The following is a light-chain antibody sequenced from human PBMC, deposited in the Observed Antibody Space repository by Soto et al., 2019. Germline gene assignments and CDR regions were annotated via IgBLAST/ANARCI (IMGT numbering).Light chain of an antibody. CDR2: DAS. CDR3: QQYKSYPWT. J-gene: IGKJ1*01. CDR1: QSISSW. V-gene: IGKV1-5*01. Sequence: DIQMTQSPSTLSASLGDRVTITCRASQSISSWVAWYQQKPGKAPKLLSYDASSLESGVPSRFRGRGSGTEFTLTISSLQHDDFETYYGQQYKSYPWTFGQGTKVDIK.